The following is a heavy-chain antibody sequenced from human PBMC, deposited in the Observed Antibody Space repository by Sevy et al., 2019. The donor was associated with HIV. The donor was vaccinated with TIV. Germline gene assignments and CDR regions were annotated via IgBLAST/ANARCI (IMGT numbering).Heavy chain of an antibody. CDR1: GGSITSNNYY. J-gene: IGHJ4*02. Sequence: SETLSLTCSVSGGSITSNNYYWGWIRQPPGKGLEWIGSIYHSGNTYYNPSLKSRVTVSVDTSRSHFSLKVTSVAASDTAVYFCASQPGYRSTYYGFSLSRTFDSSGPGTLVTVSS. D-gene: IGHD6-19*01. CDR2: IYHSGNT. CDR3: ASQPGYRSTYYGFSLSRTFDS. V-gene: IGHV4-39*01.